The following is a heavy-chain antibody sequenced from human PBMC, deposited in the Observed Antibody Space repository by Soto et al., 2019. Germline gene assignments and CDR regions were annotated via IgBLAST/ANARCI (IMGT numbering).Heavy chain of an antibody. Sequence: EVQLLESGGGLVQPGGSLRLSCAASGFTFSSYAMSWVRQAPGKGLEWVSAISGSGGITYYADSVKGRFTISRDNSKNTLYLQMNSLRAEDTAVYYCAKFGDYDFWSGYAPGYYGMDVWGQGTTVTVSS. CDR1: GFTFSSYA. CDR2: ISGSGGIT. J-gene: IGHJ6*02. V-gene: IGHV3-23*01. D-gene: IGHD3-3*01. CDR3: AKFGDYDFWSGYAPGYYGMDV.